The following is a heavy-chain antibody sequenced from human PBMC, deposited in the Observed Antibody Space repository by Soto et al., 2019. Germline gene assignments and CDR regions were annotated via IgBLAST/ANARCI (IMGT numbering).Heavy chain of an antibody. J-gene: IGHJ4*02. D-gene: IGHD3-3*01. Sequence: SETLSLTCTVSGGSISNYYWSWIRQPPGKGLEWIGYIHYSGNTKYNPSLKSRVTISADTSKDQFSLKLSSVTAADTAVYYCARGHYDFWSGYFATIDYWGQGTLVTVSS. CDR3: ARGHYDFWSGYFATIDY. V-gene: IGHV4-59*08. CDR1: GGSISNYY. CDR2: IHYSGNT.